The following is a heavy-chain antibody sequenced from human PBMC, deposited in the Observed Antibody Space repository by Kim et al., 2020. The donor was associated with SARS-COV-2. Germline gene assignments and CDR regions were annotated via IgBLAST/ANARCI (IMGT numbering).Heavy chain of an antibody. D-gene: IGHD1-26*01. Sequence: SLKSRVTMSVDTSKNQFSLKLSSVTAADTAVYYCAREGPYYYAEGRWFDPWGQGTLVTVSS. J-gene: IGHJ5*02. V-gene: IGHV4-4*07. CDR3: AREGPYYYAEGRWFDP.